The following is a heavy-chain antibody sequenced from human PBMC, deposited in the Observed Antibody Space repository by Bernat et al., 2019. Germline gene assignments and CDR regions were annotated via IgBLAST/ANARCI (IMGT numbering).Heavy chain of an antibody. V-gene: IGHV3-30*18. Sequence: QVQLVESGGGVVQTGRSLRLSCAASGFTFSSYGMHWVRQAPVKGREWVAVISDDGSNKYYADSVKGRFTISRDNSKNTLYLQMNSLRAEDTAVYYCAKEIDYWGQGTLVIVSS. CDR2: ISDDGSNK. CDR3: AKEIDY. CDR1: GFTFSSYG. J-gene: IGHJ4*02.